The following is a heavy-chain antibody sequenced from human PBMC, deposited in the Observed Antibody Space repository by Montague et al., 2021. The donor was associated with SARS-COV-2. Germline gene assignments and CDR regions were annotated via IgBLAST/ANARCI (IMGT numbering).Heavy chain of an antibody. Sequence: LSLTCTVSGGSINSGGYYWSWIRQHPGKGLEWIGYIYYSGSTYYNPSLKSRLTISVDTSKNQFSLKLSSVTAADTAVYYCARVHFVSSGWYPDAFDIWGQGIMVTVS. CDR2: IYYSGST. D-gene: IGHD6-19*01. V-gene: IGHV4-31*03. J-gene: IGHJ3*02. CDR3: ARVHFVSSGWYPDAFDI. CDR1: GGSINSGGYY.